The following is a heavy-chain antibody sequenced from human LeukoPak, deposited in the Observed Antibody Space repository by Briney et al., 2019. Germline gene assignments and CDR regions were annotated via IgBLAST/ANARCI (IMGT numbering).Heavy chain of an antibody. D-gene: IGHD6-19*01. Sequence: TGRSLRLSCAASGFTFSSYAMHWVRQAPGKGLEWVAVISYDGSNKYYADSVKGRFTISRDNAKNSLYLQMNSLRAEDTAVYYCARDLYVGSSGWYNPGYFDYWGQGTLVTVSS. CDR1: GFTFSSYA. J-gene: IGHJ4*02. CDR3: ARDLYVGSSGWYNPGYFDY. V-gene: IGHV3-30-3*01. CDR2: ISYDGSNK.